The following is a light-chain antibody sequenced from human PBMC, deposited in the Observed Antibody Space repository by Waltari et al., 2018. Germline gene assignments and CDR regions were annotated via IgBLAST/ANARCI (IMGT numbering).Light chain of an antibody. CDR2: GIF. V-gene: IGKV3-20*01. CDR1: QSVNRA. Sequence: EIVLTQSPGTLSLSPGERATLSCKASQSVNRALAWYQQKPGQAPRLLIYGIFDRAAGTPDRFSGSGAGTDFSLTISRLGAGDFAVYYCQHYLRLPVTFGQGTRVEVK. J-gene: IGKJ1*01. CDR3: QHYLRLPVT.